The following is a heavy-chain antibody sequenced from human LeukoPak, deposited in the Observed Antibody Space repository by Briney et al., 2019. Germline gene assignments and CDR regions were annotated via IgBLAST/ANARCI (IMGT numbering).Heavy chain of an antibody. J-gene: IGHJ4*02. CDR3: ARDFPPWRVPAAIFGY. Sequence: GGSLRLSCAASGFTVSSNYMSWVRQAPGKGLEWVSVIYSGGSTYYADSVKGRFTISRDNSKNTLYLQMNSLRAEDTAVYYCARDFPPWRVPAAIFGYWGQGTLVTVSS. D-gene: IGHD2-2*01. V-gene: IGHV3-66*01. CDR1: GFTVSSNY. CDR2: IYSGGST.